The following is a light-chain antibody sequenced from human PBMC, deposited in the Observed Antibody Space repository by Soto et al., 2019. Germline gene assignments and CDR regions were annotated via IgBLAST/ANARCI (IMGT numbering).Light chain of an antibody. CDR2: GAS. Sequence: EIVITQTPATLSVSPGERATLSCRASQSVSSSLAWYQQIPGQAPRLLIYGASTRATGIPARFSGSGSGTEFTLTISSLQSEDFAVYYCQQHNNWPPWTFGQGTKVEIK. J-gene: IGKJ1*01. CDR3: QQHNNWPPWT. CDR1: QSVSSS. V-gene: IGKV3-15*01.